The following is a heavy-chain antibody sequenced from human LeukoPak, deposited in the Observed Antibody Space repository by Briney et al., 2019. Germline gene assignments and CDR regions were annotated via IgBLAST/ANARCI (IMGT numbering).Heavy chain of an antibody. J-gene: IGHJ5*02. CDR2: IYYSGST. V-gene: IGHV4-39*07. Sequence: PSETLSLTCTVSGGSISSSSYYWGWIRQPPGKGLEWIGSIYYSGSTYYNPSLKSRVTISVDTSKNQFSLKLSSVTAADTAVYYCARHNRRFGELLSNWFDPWGQGTLVTVSS. CDR3: ARHNRRFGELLSNWFDP. CDR1: GGSISSSSYY. D-gene: IGHD3-10*01.